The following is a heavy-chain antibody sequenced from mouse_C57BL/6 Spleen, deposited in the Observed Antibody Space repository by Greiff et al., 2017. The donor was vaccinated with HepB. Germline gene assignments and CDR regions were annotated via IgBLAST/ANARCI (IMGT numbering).Heavy chain of an antibody. CDR2: ISSGSSTI. Sequence: EVKLVESGGGLVKPGGSLKLSCAASGFTFSDYGMHWVRQAPEKGLEWVAYISSGSSTIYYADTVKGRFTISRDNAKNTLFLQMTSLRSEDTAMYYCARRYYGSSYYFDYWGQGTTLTVSS. CDR1: GFTFSDYG. V-gene: IGHV5-17*01. J-gene: IGHJ2*01. CDR3: ARRYYGSSYYFDY. D-gene: IGHD1-1*01.